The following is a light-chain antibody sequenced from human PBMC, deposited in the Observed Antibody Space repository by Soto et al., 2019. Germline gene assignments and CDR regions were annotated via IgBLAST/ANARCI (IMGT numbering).Light chain of an antibody. CDR1: SSNIGNNY. J-gene: IGLJ2*01. CDR3: GTWDSSLSAV. V-gene: IGLV1-51*01. Sequence: QSLLTQPPSVSAAPGQKVTIPCSGSSSNIGNNYVSWYQQLPGTAPKLLIYDNNKRPSGIPDRFSGSKSGTSATLGITGLQTGDEADYYCGTWDSSLSAVCGRRNQLPS. CDR2: DNN.